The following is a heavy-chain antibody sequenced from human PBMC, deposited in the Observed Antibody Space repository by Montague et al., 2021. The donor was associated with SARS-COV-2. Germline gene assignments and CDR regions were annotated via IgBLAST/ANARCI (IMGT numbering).Heavy chain of an antibody. CDR2: TYYRSRWFN. CDR3: ARATEWRGYYYYYYMDV. V-gene: IGHV6-1*01. Sequence: CAISGDSVSSNSAAWNWIRQSPSRGLEWLGRTYYRSRWFNDHAVSIRSRITINPDTSKNQFSLQLNSVTPEDTAVYYCARATEWRGYYYYYYMDVWGKGTTVTVSS. J-gene: IGHJ6*03. CDR1: GDSVSSNSAA. D-gene: IGHD1-14*01.